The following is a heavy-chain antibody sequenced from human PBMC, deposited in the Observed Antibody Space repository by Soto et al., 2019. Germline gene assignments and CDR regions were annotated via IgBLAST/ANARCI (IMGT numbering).Heavy chain of an antibody. CDR2: ISGSGGST. CDR3: AKIGPHVLRFLEWLLYIDY. J-gene: IGHJ4*02. D-gene: IGHD3-3*01. Sequence: PGGSLRLSCAASGFTFSSYAMSWVRQAPGKGLEWVSAISGSGGSTYYADSVKGRFTISRDNSKNTLYLQMNSLRAEDTAVYYCAKIGPHVLRFLEWLLYIDYWGQGTQVTVSS. V-gene: IGHV3-23*01. CDR1: GFTFSSYA.